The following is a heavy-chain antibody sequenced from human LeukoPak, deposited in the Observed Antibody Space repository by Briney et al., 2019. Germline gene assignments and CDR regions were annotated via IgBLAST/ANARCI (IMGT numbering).Heavy chain of an antibody. J-gene: IGHJ4*02. D-gene: IGHD6-19*01. CDR3: AREGTGWYYFDF. CDR2: IYYSGST. CDR1: GGSISSGDYY. V-gene: IGHV4-61*08. Sequence: SETLSLTCTVSGGSISSGDYYWSWIRQPPGKGLEWIGYIYYSGSTNYNPSLKSRVTISVDTSKNQFSLKLSSVTAADTAVYYCAREGTGWYYFDFWGQGTLVTVSS.